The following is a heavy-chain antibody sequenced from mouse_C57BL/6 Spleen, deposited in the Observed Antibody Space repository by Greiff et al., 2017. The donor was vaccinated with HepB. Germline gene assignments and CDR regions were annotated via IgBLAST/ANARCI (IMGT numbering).Heavy chain of an antibody. CDR1: GFTFSNYW. CDR2: IRLKSDNYAT. Sequence: EVQVVESGGGLVQPGGSMKLSCVASGFTFSNYWMNWVRQSPEKGLEWVAQIRLKSDNYATHYAESVKGRFTISRDDSKSSVYLQMNNLRAEDTGIYYCTVYDYDEGFAYWGQGTLVTVSA. D-gene: IGHD2-4*01. V-gene: IGHV6-3*01. CDR3: TVYDYDEGFAY. J-gene: IGHJ3*01.